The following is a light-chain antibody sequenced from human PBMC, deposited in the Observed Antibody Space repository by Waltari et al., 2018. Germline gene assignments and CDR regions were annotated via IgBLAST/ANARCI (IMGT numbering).Light chain of an antibody. V-gene: IGKV3-20*01. CDR3: QQDVRLPAK. J-gene: IGKJ1*01. CDR2: GAE. Sequence: IAVTQSPGTLYLSPGERATLSCRASQSVNTYVAWYQQKPGQAPRLLIYGAESRAAGIPDRFSRSGFGPDFGLTISWLEAEDFAAYSCQQDVRLPAKFGQGNKVEIK. CDR1: QSVNTY.